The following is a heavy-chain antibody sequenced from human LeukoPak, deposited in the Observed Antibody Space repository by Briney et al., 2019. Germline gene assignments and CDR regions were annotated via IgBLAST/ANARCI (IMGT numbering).Heavy chain of an antibody. D-gene: IGHD4-17*01. Sequence: SETLSLTCAVYGGSFSGYYWSWIRQPPGKGLEWIGEINHSGSTNYNPSLKSRVTISVDTSKNQFSLKLSSVTAADTAVYYCARDYGDYGDSILYYYYYMDVWGKGTTVTISS. V-gene: IGHV4-34*01. J-gene: IGHJ6*03. CDR1: GGSFSGYY. CDR3: ARDYGDYGDSILYYYYYMDV. CDR2: INHSGST.